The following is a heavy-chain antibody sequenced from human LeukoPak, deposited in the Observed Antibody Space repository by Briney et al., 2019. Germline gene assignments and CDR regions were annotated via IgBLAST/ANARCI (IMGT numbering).Heavy chain of an antibody. CDR1: GGTFSSYA. J-gene: IGHJ4*02. CDR2: IIPILGIA. D-gene: IGHD5-18*01. V-gene: IGHV1-69*04. CDR3: ARSPAVDTAMATFDY. Sequence: SVKVSCKASGGTFSSYAISWVRQAPGQGLEWMGRIIPILGIANYAQKFQGRVTITADKSTSTAYMELSSLRSEDTAVYYCARSPAVDTAMATFDYWGQGTLVTVSS.